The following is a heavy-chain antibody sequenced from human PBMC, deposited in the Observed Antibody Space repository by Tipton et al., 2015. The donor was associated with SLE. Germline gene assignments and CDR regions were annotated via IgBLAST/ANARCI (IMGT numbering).Heavy chain of an antibody. V-gene: IGHV4-4*07. CDR3: ARVDFWSGPPEAEYFQH. Sequence: TLSLTCSVSGGSISSYYWSWIRQPAGKGLEWIGRIYSSGSTNYNSSLKSRVTMSVDTSKNQFSLKLSSVTAADTAVYYCARVDFWSGPPEAEYFQHWGQGTLVTVSS. CDR1: GGSISSYY. D-gene: IGHD3-3*01. J-gene: IGHJ1*01. CDR2: IYSSGST.